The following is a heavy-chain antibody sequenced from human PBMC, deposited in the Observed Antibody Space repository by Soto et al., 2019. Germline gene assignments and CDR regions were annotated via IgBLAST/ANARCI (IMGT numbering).Heavy chain of an antibody. CDR2: INSDGSVS. V-gene: IGHV3-74*02. CDR3: ARGDCVGGTCHSLAGSFYYYMDV. J-gene: IGHJ6*03. CDR1: GFTFSNYW. D-gene: IGHD2-15*01. Sequence: EVQLVGSGGGLVQPGGSLRLSCAASGFTFSNYWMCWVRQAPGKGLEWVSRINSDGSVSSHADSVRGRLTISRDNVKNTLYLHMDSLRAEDTAVYFCARGDCVGGTCHSLAGSFYYYMDVWGKGTTVTVFS.